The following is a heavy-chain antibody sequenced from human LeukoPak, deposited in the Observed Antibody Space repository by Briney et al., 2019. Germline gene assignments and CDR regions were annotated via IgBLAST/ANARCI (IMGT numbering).Heavy chain of an antibody. D-gene: IGHD1-26*01. V-gene: IGHV3-23*01. J-gene: IGHJ4*02. CDR2: ISSESTTT. Sequence: PGGSLRLSCVASGFTFRNYAMSWVRLPPGKGLEWVSAISSESTTTYYVDSVKGRFTVSRDNYKNTLLLQMNSLRVEDTGIYYCAKDERLGEFDSWGQGILVSVSA. CDR1: GFTFRNYA. CDR3: AKDERLGEFDS.